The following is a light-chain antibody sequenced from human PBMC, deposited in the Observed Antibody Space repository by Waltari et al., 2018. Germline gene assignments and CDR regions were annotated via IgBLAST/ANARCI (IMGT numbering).Light chain of an antibody. J-gene: IGKJ1*01. Sequence: DIVFTQCPDSLGVCLGGRETTNSKARQSVLYSPNNKNYLAWYQQKPGQPPKLLIYWASTRESGVPDRFSGSGSGTDFTLTISSLQAEDLAVYYCQQYESTPRTFGQGTKVEIK. CDR2: WAS. CDR3: QQYESTPRT. V-gene: IGKV4-1*01. CDR1: QSVLYSPNNKNY.